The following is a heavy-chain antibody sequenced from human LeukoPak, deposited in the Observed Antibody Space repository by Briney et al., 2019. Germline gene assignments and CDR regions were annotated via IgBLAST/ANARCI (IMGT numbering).Heavy chain of an antibody. J-gene: IGHJ4*02. Sequence: GGSLRLSCAASGFTFSTYSMTWVRQAPGKGLEWGSSISSSSSYIYYADSVTGRFTISRDNAKNSLYLQMNSLRAEDTAVYYCARGADSNRIVDYWGQGTLVTVSS. D-gene: IGHD3-22*01. CDR1: GFTFSTYS. CDR2: ISSSSSYI. CDR3: ARGADSNRIVDY. V-gene: IGHV3-21*01.